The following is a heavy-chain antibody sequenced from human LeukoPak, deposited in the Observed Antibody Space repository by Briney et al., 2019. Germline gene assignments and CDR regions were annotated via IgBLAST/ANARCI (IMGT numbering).Heavy chain of an antibody. J-gene: IGHJ4*02. CDR2: IKSKTDGGTA. CDR1: GFPFSDVW. Sequence: GSLRLSCAASGFPFSDVWMSWVRQAPGKGLEWVVRIKSKTDGGTADYAAPVKGSFTFSRDDSKNTLYLQMNSLKNEDTAVYYCTTDWYYYDSSGYYPIFWGQGTLVTVSS. CDR3: TTDWYYYDSSGYYPIF. D-gene: IGHD3-22*01. V-gene: IGHV3-15*01.